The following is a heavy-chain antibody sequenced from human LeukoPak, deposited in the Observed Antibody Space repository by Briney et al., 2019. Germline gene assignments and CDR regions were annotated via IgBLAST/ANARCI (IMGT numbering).Heavy chain of an antibody. Sequence: GGSLRLSCAVSGAIFSSYGMSWVRQAPGKGLEWVSAISGSGGSTYYADSVKGRFTISRDNSKKTLYLQLNSLRAEDTAVYYCAKAVSLRYYFDYWGQGTLVTVSS. CDR3: AKAVSLRYYFDY. CDR1: GAIFSSYG. V-gene: IGHV3-23*01. D-gene: IGHD3-16*01. J-gene: IGHJ4*02. CDR2: ISGSGGST.